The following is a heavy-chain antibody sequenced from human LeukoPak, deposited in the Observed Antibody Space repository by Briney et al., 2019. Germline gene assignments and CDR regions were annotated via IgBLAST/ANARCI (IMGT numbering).Heavy chain of an antibody. Sequence: GGSLRLSCAASGFTFSNAWMSWVRQAPGKGLEWVGRIKSKTDGGTTDYAAPVKGRLTISRDDSKNTLYLQMNSLKTEDTAVYYCTTDYYDSSGYYYLDYWGQGTLVTVSS. CDR3: TTDYYDSSGYYYLDY. D-gene: IGHD3-22*01. V-gene: IGHV3-15*01. CDR1: GFTFSNAW. CDR2: IKSKTDGGTT. J-gene: IGHJ4*02.